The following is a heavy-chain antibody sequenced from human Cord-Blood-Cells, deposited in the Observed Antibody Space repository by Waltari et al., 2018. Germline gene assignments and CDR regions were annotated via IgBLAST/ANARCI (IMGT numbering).Heavy chain of an antibody. CDR3: ARYDWDYYYYYMDV. D-gene: IGHD3-9*01. J-gene: IGHJ6*03. V-gene: IGHV4-39*01. CDR2: IYYSGST. CDR1: GGSISSSSYY. Sequence: QLQLQESGPGLVKPSETLSLTCTVPGGSISSSSYYWGWIRQPPGKGLEWIGSIYYSGSTYDNPSLKSRVTIAVDTSKNQFSLKLSSVTAADTAVYYCARYDWDYYYYYMDVWGKGTTVTVSS.